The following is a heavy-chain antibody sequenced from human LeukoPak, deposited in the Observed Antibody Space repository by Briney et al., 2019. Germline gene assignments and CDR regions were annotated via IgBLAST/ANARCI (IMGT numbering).Heavy chain of an antibody. J-gene: IGHJ2*01. Sequence: GGSLRLSCAASGFTVRSYGMHWVRQVAGKGLEWVSAISTASNPHYAASVQGRFTIFRANAENSLYLQMNSLSAEDTAVYYCARELGIEGYWYFDLWGRGTLVTVSS. CDR1: GFTVRSYG. V-gene: IGHV3-13*05. D-gene: IGHD7-27*01. CDR2: ISTASNP. CDR3: ARELGIEGYWYFDL.